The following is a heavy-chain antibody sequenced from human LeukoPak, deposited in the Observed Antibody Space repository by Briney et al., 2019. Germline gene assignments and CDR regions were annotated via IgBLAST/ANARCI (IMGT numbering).Heavy chain of an antibody. CDR3: ANEPAIIVGASYFDY. V-gene: IGHV3-23*01. J-gene: IGHJ4*02. CDR2: ISGGGGST. Sequence: GGSLRLSCAASVYTFSSYAMSWVRQAPGKGLEWVSAISGGGGSTYYADSVKGRFTISRANSKNTLYLQMNSLRAEDTAAYYCANEPAIIVGASYFDYWGQGTLVTVSS. CDR1: VYTFSSYA. D-gene: IGHD1-26*01.